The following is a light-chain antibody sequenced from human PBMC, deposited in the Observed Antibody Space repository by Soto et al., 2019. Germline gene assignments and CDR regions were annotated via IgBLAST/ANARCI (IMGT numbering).Light chain of an antibody. J-gene: IGLJ1*01. V-gene: IGLV2-14*01. CDR1: SSDVGGYKY. CDR2: DVS. CDR3: SSYTSSTTLYV. Sequence: ALTQPASVSGSPGQSITISCTGTSSDVGGYKYVSWYQQHPGKAPKLMIYDVSNRPSGVSDRFSGSKSGNTASLTISGLQAEDEADYYCSSYTSSTTLYVFGTGTKLTVL.